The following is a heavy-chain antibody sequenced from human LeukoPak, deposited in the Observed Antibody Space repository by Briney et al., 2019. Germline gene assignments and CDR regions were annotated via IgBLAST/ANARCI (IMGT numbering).Heavy chain of an antibody. V-gene: IGHV4-59*01. J-gene: IGHJ6*02. CDR1: GGSISSYN. CDR2: IYYSGST. CDR3: ARASSTFYYGMDV. D-gene: IGHD3-16*01. Sequence: SELLSLFCIVSGGSISSYNWSWIRQPPGKGLEWIVNIYYSGSTNYNPSLKSRVTISVDTSKNQFSLKLSSVTAADTAVYYCARASSTFYYGMDVWGQGTTVTASS.